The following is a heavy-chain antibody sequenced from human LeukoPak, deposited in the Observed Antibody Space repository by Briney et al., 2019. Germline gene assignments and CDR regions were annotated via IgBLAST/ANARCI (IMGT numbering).Heavy chain of an antibody. Sequence: SETLSLTCAVYGGSFSGYYWSWIRQPPGKGQEWIAYIYGSGNTRYNPSLQSRVTISLDTSKNQFSLKLNSVTTADTAVYYCATGRDAYKTGHWGQGTLVTVSS. CDR3: ATGRDAYKTGH. CDR1: GGSFSGYY. D-gene: IGHD5-24*01. V-gene: IGHV4-59*01. CDR2: IYGSGNT. J-gene: IGHJ4*02.